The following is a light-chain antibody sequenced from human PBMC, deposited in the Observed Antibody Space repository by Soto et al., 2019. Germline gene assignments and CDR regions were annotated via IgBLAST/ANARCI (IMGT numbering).Light chain of an antibody. J-gene: IGKJ1*01. CDR2: DAS. CDR3: QQYNSYSGT. V-gene: IGKV1-5*01. Sequence: DIQMTQSPSTLPASVGDRVTITCRASQSISSWLAWYQQKPGKAPKLLIYDASSLESGVPSRFSGSGPGTEFTLTISSLQPDDFATYYCQQYNSYSGTFGQGTKVDIK. CDR1: QSISSW.